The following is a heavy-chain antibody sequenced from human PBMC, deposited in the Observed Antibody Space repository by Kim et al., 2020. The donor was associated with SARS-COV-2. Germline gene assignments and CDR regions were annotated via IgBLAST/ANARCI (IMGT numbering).Heavy chain of an antibody. CDR3: ARGQYSGSSFS. CDR2: IHGDGSSA. Sequence: GGSLRLSCAASGFTFSSNWMHWVRQVPGKGLVWVSRIHGDGSSATYADSVKGRFTISRDNAKNTLYLQMNSLRAEDTAVYYCARGQYSGSSFSWGQGTLVTVSS. D-gene: IGHD5-12*01. V-gene: IGHV3-74*01. CDR1: GFTFSSNW. J-gene: IGHJ4*02.